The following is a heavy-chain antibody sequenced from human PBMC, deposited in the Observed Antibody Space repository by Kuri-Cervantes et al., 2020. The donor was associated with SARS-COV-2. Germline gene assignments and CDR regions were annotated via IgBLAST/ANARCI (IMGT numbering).Heavy chain of an antibody. V-gene: IGHV1-69*06. Sequence: SVKVACKASGGTFSSYAISWVRQAPGQGLEWMGGIIPIFGTANYAQKFQGRVTITADKSTSTAYMELSSLRSEDTAVYYCAREGSCSSTSCPSDYWGQGTLVTVSS. D-gene: IGHD2-2*01. CDR3: AREGSCSSTSCPSDY. CDR2: IIPIFGTA. CDR1: GGTFSSYA. J-gene: IGHJ4*02.